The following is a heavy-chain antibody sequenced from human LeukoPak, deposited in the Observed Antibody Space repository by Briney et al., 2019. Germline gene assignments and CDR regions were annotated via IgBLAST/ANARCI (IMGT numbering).Heavy chain of an antibody. CDR1: GGTFSSYA. V-gene: IGHV1-2*02. D-gene: IGHD6-19*01. Sequence: ASVKVSCKASGGTFSSYAISWVRQAPGQGLEWMGWINPNSGVTHYPQKFQGRVTMTRDTSIRTAYMEVSSLRSDDTAVYYCARGQQWLEAFDYWGLGTLATVSS. J-gene: IGHJ4*02. CDR3: ARGQQWLEAFDY. CDR2: INPNSGVT.